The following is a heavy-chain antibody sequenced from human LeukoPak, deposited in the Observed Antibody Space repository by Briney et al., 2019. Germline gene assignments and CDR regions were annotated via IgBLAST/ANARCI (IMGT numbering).Heavy chain of an antibody. CDR3: VGMITNWFDP. Sequence: GGSLRLSCAASGFTFSSYSMNWVRQAPGKGLEWVSSISSSSSYLYYADSVKGRFTISRDNAKNSLYLQMNSLRAEDTAVYYCVGMITNWFDPWGQGTLVTVSS. V-gene: IGHV3-21*01. CDR1: GFTFSSYS. D-gene: IGHD3-22*01. CDR2: ISSSSSYL. J-gene: IGHJ5*02.